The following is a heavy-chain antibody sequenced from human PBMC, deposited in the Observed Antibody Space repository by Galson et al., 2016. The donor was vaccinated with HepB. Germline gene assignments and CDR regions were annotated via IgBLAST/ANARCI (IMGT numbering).Heavy chain of an antibody. Sequence: SLILSCAGSGFIFSSYGMSWVRQAPGKGLEWVSGISGNGVNTYYADSVKGRFTISRDNSKNTLYLQMNSLRVEDTAVYYCAKDPSSGIGNWFDPWGQGTLVTVSS. J-gene: IGHJ5*02. V-gene: IGHV3-23*01. CDR1: GFIFSSYG. D-gene: IGHD5-12*01. CDR3: AKDPSSGIGNWFDP. CDR2: ISGNGVNT.